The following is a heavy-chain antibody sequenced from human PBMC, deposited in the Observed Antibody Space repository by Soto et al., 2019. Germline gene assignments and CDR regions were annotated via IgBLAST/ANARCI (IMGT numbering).Heavy chain of an antibody. CDR3: ARDGDHYDCSGFTRGWHYSGMEV. D-gene: IGHD3-22*01. CDR2: IIPMLGIA. CDR1: GGSFSDYA. J-gene: IGHJ6*02. V-gene: IGHV1-69*01. Sequence: QVQLVQSGAEVKKPGPSVKVSCQASGGSFSDYAISWVRQAPGQGLEWMGGIIPMLGIADNAQKVQGRVIITADEYTSTVYMELGSLRSADTAVYYCARDGDHYDCSGFTRGWHYSGMEVWGHGTTVNVA.